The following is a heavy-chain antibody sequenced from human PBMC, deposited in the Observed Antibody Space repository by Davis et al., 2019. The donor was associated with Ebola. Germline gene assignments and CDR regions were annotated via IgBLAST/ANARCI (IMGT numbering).Heavy chain of an antibody. V-gene: IGHV3-73*01. D-gene: IGHD2-15*01. CDR2: IRSKANSYAT. CDR3: TITTYCSGGSCYDY. J-gene: IGHJ4*02. Sequence: GGSLRLSCAASGFTFSGSAMHWVRQACGKGLEWVGRIRSKANSYATAYAASVKGRFTISRDDSKNTAYLQMNSLKTEDTAVYYCTITTYCSGGSCYDYWGQGTLVTVSS. CDR1: GFTFSGSA.